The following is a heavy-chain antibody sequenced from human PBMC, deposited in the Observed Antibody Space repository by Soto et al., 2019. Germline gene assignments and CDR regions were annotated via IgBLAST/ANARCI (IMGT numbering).Heavy chain of an antibody. J-gene: IGHJ4*02. CDR1: GFTFDDYA. CDR2: ISWNSGSI. CDR3: AKAGPGVLQGTLIGGGYHFDN. V-gene: IGHV3-9*01. Sequence: PGGSLRLSCAASGFTFDDYAMHWVRQAPGKGLEWVSGISWNSGSIGYADSVKGRFTISRDNAKNSLYLQMNSLRAEDTALYYRAKAGPGVLQGTLIGGGYHFDNWGQGTLITVSS. D-gene: IGHD4-4*01.